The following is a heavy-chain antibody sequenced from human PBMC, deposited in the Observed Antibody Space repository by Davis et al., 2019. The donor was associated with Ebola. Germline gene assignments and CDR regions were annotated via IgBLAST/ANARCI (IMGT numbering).Heavy chain of an antibody. D-gene: IGHD2-8*02. CDR1: GNSFSSHW. J-gene: IGHJ3*02. CDR2: IYPGDSDT. Sequence: GESLKISCQDSGNSFSSHWIGWVRQMPGKGLEWMGIIYPGDSDTRYSPSFRGQVTISADKSFSTAYLQWSGLKASDTAMYYCASLRRTITGMDDGFDIWGQGTMVTVSS. CDR3: ASLRRTITGMDDGFDI. V-gene: IGHV5-51*01.